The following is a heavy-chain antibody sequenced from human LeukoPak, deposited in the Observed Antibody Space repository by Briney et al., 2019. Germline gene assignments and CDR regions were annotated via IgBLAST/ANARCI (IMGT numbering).Heavy chain of an antibody. V-gene: IGHV1-46*01. J-gene: IGHJ3*02. CDR1: GYTFTSYY. Sequence: ASVKVSCKASGYTFTSYYMHWVRQAPGQGLEWMGIINPTTGDTTYAQKFHGRLNMTRDMSTSTVYMELSSLTSEDTAVFYCARYGFSAVWQGGWHAFDIWGQGTVVTVSS. CDR3: ARYGFSAVWQGGWHAFDI. D-gene: IGHD2-15*01. CDR2: INPTTGDT.